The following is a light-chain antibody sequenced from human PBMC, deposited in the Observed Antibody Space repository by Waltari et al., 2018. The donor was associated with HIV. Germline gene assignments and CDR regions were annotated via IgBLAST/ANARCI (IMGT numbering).Light chain of an antibody. CDR3: QLYYDGAWV. J-gene: IGLJ3*02. V-gene: IGLV7-43*01. CDR2: STN. Sequence: QTVVTQEPSLTVSPGGTVTLTCASSTGAVTSAYYPNWFRLKPGQAPRALIYSTNYKHSWTPFRFSGSLLGGKAALTLSGVQPEDEAEYYCQLYYDGAWVFGGGTKLTVL. CDR1: TGAVTSAYY.